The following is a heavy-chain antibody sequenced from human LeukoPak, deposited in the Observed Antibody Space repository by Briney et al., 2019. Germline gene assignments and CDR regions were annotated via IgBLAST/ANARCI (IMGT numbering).Heavy chain of an antibody. CDR3: ARGLHYDILTVYYYYGMDV. J-gene: IGHJ6*02. D-gene: IGHD3-9*01. Sequence: ASVKVSCKASGYTFTCYYMHWVRQAPGQGLEWMGWINPNSGGTNYAQKFQGRVTMTRDTSISTAYIELSRLRSDDKAVYYCARGLHYDILTVYYYYGMDVWGQGTTVTVSS. V-gene: IGHV1-2*02. CDR1: GYTFTCYY. CDR2: INPNSGGT.